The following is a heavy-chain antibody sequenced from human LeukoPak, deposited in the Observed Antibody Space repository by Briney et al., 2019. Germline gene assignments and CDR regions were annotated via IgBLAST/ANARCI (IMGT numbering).Heavy chain of an antibody. CDR1: GFAFSDYW. CDR2: INQDGSKE. J-gene: IGHJ4*02. D-gene: IGHD5-12*01. CDR3: VRDGGVSGYDLLDY. Sequence: PGGSLRLSCAASGFAFSDYWMTWVRQAPGKGLEWVAHINQDGSKEHYMDSVKARFTIFRDNAKNSLSLQMNSLRAEDTAVYYCVRDGGVSGYDLLDYWGQGTLVTVSS. V-gene: IGHV3-7*01.